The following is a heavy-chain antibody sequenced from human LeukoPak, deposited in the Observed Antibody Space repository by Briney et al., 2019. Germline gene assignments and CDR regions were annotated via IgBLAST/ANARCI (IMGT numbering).Heavy chain of an antibody. J-gene: IGHJ4*02. CDR1: GFTFSSYA. Sequence: GGSLRLSCAASGFTFSSYAMSWVRQAPGKGLEWVSAISGSGGSTYYADSVKGRFTISRDNSKNTLYLQMNSLRAKDTAVYYCATMITLGGVIVMDYWGQGTLVTVSS. V-gene: IGHV3-23*01. CDR3: ATMITLGGVIVMDY. CDR2: ISGSGGST. D-gene: IGHD3-16*02.